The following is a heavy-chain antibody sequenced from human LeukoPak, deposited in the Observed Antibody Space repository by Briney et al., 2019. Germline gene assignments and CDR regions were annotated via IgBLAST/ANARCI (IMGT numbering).Heavy chain of an antibody. D-gene: IGHD3-10*01. Sequence: PGTPLRLSCATSGFTFRTSGVHWVRQAPGKGLEWVALMSSDGINTYYADSVKGRFTVSRDSSKDILYLQMNSLRADDTAIYYCAKDHAGSGRAFEYWGQGTVVTVSS. CDR2: MSSDGINT. CDR1: GFTFRTSG. CDR3: AKDHAGSGRAFEY. V-gene: IGHV3-30*04. J-gene: IGHJ4*02.